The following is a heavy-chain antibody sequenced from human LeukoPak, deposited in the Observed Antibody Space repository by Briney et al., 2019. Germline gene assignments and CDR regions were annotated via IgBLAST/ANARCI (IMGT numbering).Heavy chain of an antibody. J-gene: IGHJ5*02. CDR2: IYHSGST. V-gene: IGHV4-39*01. Sequence: SETLSLTCTVSGGSISSSSYYCGWIRQPPGKGLEWIGSIYHSGSTYYNPSLKSRVTLSVETSKNQFSLRLSSVTAADTAVYYCAGSTYDNWFDPWGQGTLVTVSS. D-gene: IGHD2-8*01. CDR1: GGSISSSSYY. CDR3: AGSTYDNWFDP.